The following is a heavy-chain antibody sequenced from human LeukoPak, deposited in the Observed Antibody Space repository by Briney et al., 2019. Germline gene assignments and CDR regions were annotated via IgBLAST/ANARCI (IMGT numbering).Heavy chain of an antibody. V-gene: IGHV1-24*01. D-gene: IGHD3-9*01. J-gene: IGHJ6*02. CDR2: FDPEDGET. Sequence: GASVKVSCKVSGYTLTELSMHWVRQAPGRGLEWMGGFDPEDGETIYAQKFQGRVTMTEDTSTDTAYMELSSLRSEDTAVYYCARDEVGVYDILTGYPDVTTTGMDVWGQGTTVTVSS. CDR3: ARDEVGVYDILTGYPDVTTTGMDV. CDR1: GYTLTELS.